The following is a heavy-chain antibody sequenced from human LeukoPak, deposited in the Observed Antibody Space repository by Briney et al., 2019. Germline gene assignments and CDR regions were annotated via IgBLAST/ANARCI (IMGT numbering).Heavy chain of an antibody. D-gene: IGHD3-3*01. Sequence: GGSLRLSCAASGFTFSSYAMHWVRQAPGKGLEWVAVISYDGSNKYYADSVKGRFTISRDNSKNTLYLQMNSLRAEDTAVYYCARYGRTTNSITIFGVVTDYYYYMDVWGKGTTVTVSS. CDR1: GFTFSSYA. CDR3: ARYGRTTNSITIFGVVTDYYYYMDV. CDR2: ISYDGSNK. J-gene: IGHJ6*03. V-gene: IGHV3-30*04.